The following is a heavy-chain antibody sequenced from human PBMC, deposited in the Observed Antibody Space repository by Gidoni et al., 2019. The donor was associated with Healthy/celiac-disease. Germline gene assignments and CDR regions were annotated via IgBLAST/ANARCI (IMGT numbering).Heavy chain of an antibody. CDR2: ISSSSTFI. V-gene: IGHV3-21*01. CDR3: ARAVVAAAGLRARIVGFDI. D-gene: IGHD6-13*01. Sequence: EVQLVESGGGLVKPGGSLRLPCAPSGFTFSSDSMHWVRQAPGKGLGWVSSISSSSTFIYYADSLQGRFTISRDNAMNSLYLQMNSLRAEDTAVYYCARAVVAAAGLRARIVGFDIWGQGTKVTVSS. J-gene: IGHJ3*02. CDR1: GFTFSSDS.